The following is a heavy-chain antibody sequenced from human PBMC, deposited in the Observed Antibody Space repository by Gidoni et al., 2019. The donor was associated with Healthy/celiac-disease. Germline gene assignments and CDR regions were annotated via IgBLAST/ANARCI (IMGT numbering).Heavy chain of an antibody. CDR3: ARSIAVAVYYFDY. Sequence: EVQLVESGGGLVKPGGSLRLSCAASGFTFSSYSMNWVRQAPGKGLEWVSSISSSSSYIYYADSVKGRFTISRDNAKNSLYLQMNSLRAEDTAVYYCARSIAVAVYYFDYWGQGTLVTVSS. CDR2: ISSSSSYI. V-gene: IGHV3-21*01. J-gene: IGHJ4*02. D-gene: IGHD6-19*01. CDR1: GFTFSSYS.